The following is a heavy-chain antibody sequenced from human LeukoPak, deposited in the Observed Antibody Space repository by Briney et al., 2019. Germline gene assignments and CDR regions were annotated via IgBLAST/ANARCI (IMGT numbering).Heavy chain of an antibody. CDR1: GGSFSGYY. CDR3: ARGGRISHSSGYYGYYYYGMDV. D-gene: IGHD3-22*01. Sequence: KPSETLSLTCAVYGGSFSGYYWSWIRQPPGKGLEWIGEINHSGSTNYNPSLKSRVTISVDTSKSQFSLKLSSVTAADTAVYYCARGGRISHSSGYYGYYYYGMDVWGQGTTVTVSS. CDR2: INHSGST. V-gene: IGHV4-34*01. J-gene: IGHJ6*02.